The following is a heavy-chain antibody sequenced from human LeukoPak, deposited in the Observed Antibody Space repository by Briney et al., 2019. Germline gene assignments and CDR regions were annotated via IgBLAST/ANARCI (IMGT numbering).Heavy chain of an antibody. J-gene: IGHJ4*02. Sequence: PGGSLRLSCAASGFTFSSYWMSWVRQAPGKGLEWVANIKQDGSEKYYVDPVKGRFTISRDNAKNSLCLQMNSLRAEDTAVYYCARDYYDSSGYTLRANWGQGTLVTVSS. CDR2: IKQDGSEK. D-gene: IGHD3-22*01. V-gene: IGHV3-7*01. CDR1: GFTFSSYW. CDR3: ARDYYDSSGYTLRAN.